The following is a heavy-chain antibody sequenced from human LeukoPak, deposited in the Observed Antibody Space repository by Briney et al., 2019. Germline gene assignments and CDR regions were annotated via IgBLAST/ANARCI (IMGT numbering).Heavy chain of an antibody. Sequence: GGSLRLSCTASGFNVSSKYMNWVRQAPGKGLEWVSYISSSGSTIYYADSVKGRFTISRDNAKNSLYLQMNSLRAEDTAVYYCARANYYGSGSYEYWGQGTLVTVSS. D-gene: IGHD3-10*01. V-gene: IGHV3-48*03. CDR2: ISSSGSTI. CDR3: ARANYYGSGSYEY. CDR1: GFNVSSKY. J-gene: IGHJ4*02.